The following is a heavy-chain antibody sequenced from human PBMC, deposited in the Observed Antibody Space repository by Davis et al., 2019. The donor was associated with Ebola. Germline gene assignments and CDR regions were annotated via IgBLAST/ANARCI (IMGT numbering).Heavy chain of an antibody. J-gene: IGHJ4*02. CDR3: AKAGHCGNYCSFDS. V-gene: IGHV3-23*01. CDR2: IGGGGGSI. CDR1: GFTFSSYW. Sequence: GGSLRLSCAASGFTFSSYWMHWGRQAPGKGLEWVSSIGGGGGSIYYADSVKGRFTISRDNSKNTLYLQMNSLRAEDTAVYYCAKAGHCGNYCSFDSWGQGTLVTVSS. D-gene: IGHD1-26*01.